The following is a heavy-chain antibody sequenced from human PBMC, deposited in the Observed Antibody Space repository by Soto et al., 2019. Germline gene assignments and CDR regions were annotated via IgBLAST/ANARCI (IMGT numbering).Heavy chain of an antibody. CDR3: AKSRSGLQAY. CDR2: ISGSGGST. Sequence: XGSLRLSCSASGFTFSSYAMSWVRQAPGKGLEWVSAISGSGGSTYYADSVKGRFTISRDNSKNTLYLQMNSLRAEDTAVYYCAKSRSGLQAYWGQGALVTVSS. J-gene: IGHJ4*02. V-gene: IGHV3-23*01. CDR1: GFTFSSYA. D-gene: IGHD4-4*01.